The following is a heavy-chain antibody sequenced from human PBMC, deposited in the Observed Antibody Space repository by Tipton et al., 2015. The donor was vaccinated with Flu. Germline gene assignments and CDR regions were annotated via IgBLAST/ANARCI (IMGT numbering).Heavy chain of an antibody. D-gene: IGHD6-13*01. V-gene: IGHV5-51*01. CDR2: IYPGDSNT. CDR3: VRQPTIAAAGAYFDY. Sequence: QLVQSGPEVKKPGESLKIPCKGSGYSFINYWIGWVRQMPGKGPEWMGIIYPGDSNTRYSPSFQGRVTISVDKSISTAYLQWSSLKASDTAVYYCVRQPTIAAAGAYFDYWGQGTLVTVSS. CDR1: GYSFINYW. J-gene: IGHJ4*02.